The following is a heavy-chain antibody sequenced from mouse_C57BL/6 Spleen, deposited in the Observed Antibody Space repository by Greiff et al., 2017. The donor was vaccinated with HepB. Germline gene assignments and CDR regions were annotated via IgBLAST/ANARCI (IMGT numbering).Heavy chain of an antibody. J-gene: IGHJ3*01. CDR1: GYTFTSYW. Sequence: VQLQQPGAELVMPGASVKLSCKASGYTFTSYWMHWVKQRPGQGLEWIGEIDPSDSYTNYNPKFKGKSTLTVDKSSSTAYMQLSSLTSDDSAVYYCARRSLGAWFAYWGQGTLVTVSA. CDR2: IDPSDSYT. V-gene: IGHV1-69*01. CDR3: ARRSLGAWFAY.